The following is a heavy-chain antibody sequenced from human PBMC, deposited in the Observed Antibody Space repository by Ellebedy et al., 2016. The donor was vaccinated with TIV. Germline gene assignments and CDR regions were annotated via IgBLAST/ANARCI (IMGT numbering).Heavy chain of an antibody. V-gene: IGHV4-39*01. J-gene: IGHJ5*02. Sequence: MPSETLSLTCTVSGGSISSSSYYWGWIRQPPGKGLEWIGSIYYSGSTYYNPSLKSRVTISVDTSKNQFSLKLSSVTAADTAVYYCARQKTTVTHGNWFDPWGQGTLVTVSS. D-gene: IGHD4-17*01. CDR3: ARQKTTVTHGNWFDP. CDR2: IYYSGST. CDR1: GGSISSSSYY.